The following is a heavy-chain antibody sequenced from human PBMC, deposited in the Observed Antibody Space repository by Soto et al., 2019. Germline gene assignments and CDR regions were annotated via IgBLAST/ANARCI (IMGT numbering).Heavy chain of an antibody. J-gene: IGHJ4*02. CDR3: ARDGGHAFHMIDF. Sequence: QVQLVESGGGVVQPGRSLRLSCAASGFAFSSYAMHWVRQTPGKGLECVAAISSDGSDKYYADSVKGRFTISRDSSRNTLYLQVNSLRPEDAAMYYCARDGGHAFHMIDFWGQGTLVTVSS. D-gene: IGHD3-16*01. CDR2: ISSDGSDK. V-gene: IGHV3-30-3*01. CDR1: GFAFSSYA.